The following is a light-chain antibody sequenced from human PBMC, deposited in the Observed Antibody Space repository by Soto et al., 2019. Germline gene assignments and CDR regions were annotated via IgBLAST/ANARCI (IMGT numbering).Light chain of an antibody. V-gene: IGKV3-20*01. CDR1: QSVSSNF. CDR3: QQYETSPRT. J-gene: IGKJ1*01. CDR2: GAS. Sequence: EIVLTQSPGTLSLSPGERTTLSCRASQSVSSNFLDWYQQKPGQAPRLLIYGASSRATGIPDRFSGSGSGTDLTLTISRLEPEDFAVYYCQQYETSPRTFGQGTKVEI.